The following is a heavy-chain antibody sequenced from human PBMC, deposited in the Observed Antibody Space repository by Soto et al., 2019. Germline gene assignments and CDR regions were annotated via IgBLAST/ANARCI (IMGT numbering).Heavy chain of an antibody. CDR3: ARDGLIMVRGPSYRDYYGMDV. D-gene: IGHD3-10*01. CDR2: IWYDGNNK. Sequence: QVQLVESGGGVVQPGRSLRLSCAASGFTFSIYGMHWVRQAPGKGLEWVAVIWYDGNNKYYADSVKGRFTISRDNSNNTLYLKMNSLRAEDKAVYYGARDGLIMVRGPSYRDYYGMDVWGIGTTVTVSS. V-gene: IGHV3-33*01. J-gene: IGHJ6*04. CDR1: GFTFSIYG.